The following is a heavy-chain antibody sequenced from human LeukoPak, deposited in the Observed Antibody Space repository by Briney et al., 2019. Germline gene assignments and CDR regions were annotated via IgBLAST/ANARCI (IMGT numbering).Heavy chain of an antibody. J-gene: IGHJ6*03. D-gene: IGHD6-19*01. CDR2: ISCDGGEK. V-gene: IGHV3-30*04. CDR3: ARSASSGWVYYYYNYMDV. Sequence: GGSLRLSCVASVFNFSSYAMHWVRQAPGKGLEWVALISCDGGEKYYADSVKGRFTISRDNSKNTLSLQMNSLTAEDTAVYYCARSASSGWVYYYYNYMDVWGKGTTVTVSS. CDR1: VFNFSSYA.